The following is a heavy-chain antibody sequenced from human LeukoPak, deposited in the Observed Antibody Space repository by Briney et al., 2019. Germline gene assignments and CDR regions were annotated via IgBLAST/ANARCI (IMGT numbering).Heavy chain of an antibody. Sequence: GGSLRLSCAASGFTFSSYWMHWVRQVPGKGLVWVSRINSDGSSTTYADSVKGRFSISRDNAKNSLYLQMNSLRAEDTAVYYCARDSSGWYSDYWGQGTLVTVSS. CDR2: INSDGSST. V-gene: IGHV3-74*01. D-gene: IGHD6-19*01. CDR3: ARDSSGWYSDY. CDR1: GFTFSSYW. J-gene: IGHJ4*02.